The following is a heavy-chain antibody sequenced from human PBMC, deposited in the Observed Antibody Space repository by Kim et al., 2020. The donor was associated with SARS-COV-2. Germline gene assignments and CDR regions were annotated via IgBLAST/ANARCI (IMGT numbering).Heavy chain of an antibody. CDR1: GFTFSSYA. CDR3: AKAKTGDYYGSGNPYYFDY. V-gene: IGHV3-23*01. CDR2: VSGSGGTT. Sequence: GGSLRLSCAASGFTFSSYAMTWVRQAPGKGLEWVSVVSGSGGTTYYADPVKGRFTISRDNSKNTLYLQMSSARAEDTAVYYCAKAKTGDYYGSGNPYYFDYWGQGTLVTVSS. D-gene: IGHD3-10*01. J-gene: IGHJ4*02.